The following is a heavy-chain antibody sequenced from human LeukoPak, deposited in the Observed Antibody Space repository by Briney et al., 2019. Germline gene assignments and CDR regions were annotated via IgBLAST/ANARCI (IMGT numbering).Heavy chain of an antibody. D-gene: IGHD6-19*01. V-gene: IGHV1-69*06. Sequence: SVKVSCKASGGTLSSYAISWVRQAPGQGLEWMGGIIPIFGTANYAQKFQGRVTITADKSTSTAYMELSSLRSEDTAVYYCARSLIAVAGTGSDWGQGTLVTVSS. CDR2: IIPIFGTA. CDR1: GGTLSSYA. J-gene: IGHJ4*02. CDR3: ARSLIAVAGTGSD.